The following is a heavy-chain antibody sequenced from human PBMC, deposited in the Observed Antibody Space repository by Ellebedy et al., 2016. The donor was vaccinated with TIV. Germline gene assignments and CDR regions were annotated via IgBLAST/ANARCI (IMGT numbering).Heavy chain of an antibody. D-gene: IGHD5/OR15-5a*01. V-gene: IGHV4-39*01. CDR2: IYHGGTT. Sequence: MPGGSLRLSCTLSGGSLISSSYYWGWVRQAPGKGLEWIGTIYHGGTTYNTPSLKSRLTMSVDTSNNQFSLTLGSVTAADTAIYYCAIHEHVYGHWFDPWGQGLLVTVSS. J-gene: IGHJ5*02. CDR3: AIHEHVYGHWFDP. CDR1: GGSLISSSYY.